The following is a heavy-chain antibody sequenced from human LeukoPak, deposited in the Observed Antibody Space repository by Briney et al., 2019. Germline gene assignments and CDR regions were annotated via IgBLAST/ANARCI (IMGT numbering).Heavy chain of an antibody. CDR2: INHSGTT. V-gene: IGHV4-34*01. Sequence: PSETLSLTCAVYGGSFSGYYWSWIRQPPGKGLEWIGEINHSGTTKYNPSLKSRVTISVDTSKNQFSLKLSSVTAADTAVYYCAFLVVPAPIDYMHVWGKGTTVTVSS. D-gene: IGHD2-2*01. CDR1: GGSFSGYY. J-gene: IGHJ6*03. CDR3: AFLVVPAPIDYMHV.